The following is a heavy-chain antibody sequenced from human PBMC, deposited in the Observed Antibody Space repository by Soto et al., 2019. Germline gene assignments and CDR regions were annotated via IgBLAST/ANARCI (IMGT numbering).Heavy chain of an antibody. J-gene: IGHJ3*02. D-gene: IGHD3-22*01. CDR1: GGSFSDYY. CDR3: ARPANAHSASSGYHHDAFDI. CDR2: INYNGGA. Sequence: SETLSLTCAVYGGSFSDYYWSWIRLIPGKGLEWIGEINYNGGANYNPSLKSRVTMSVDTSKNQFSVKMRFVTAADTVLYYCARPANAHSASSGYHHDAFDIWGQGRKVTVSS. V-gene: IGHV4-34*01.